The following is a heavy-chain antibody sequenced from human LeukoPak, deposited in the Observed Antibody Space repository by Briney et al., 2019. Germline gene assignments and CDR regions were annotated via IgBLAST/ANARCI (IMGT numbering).Heavy chain of an antibody. CDR2: IYYTGDS. Sequence: ASETLSLTCTVSGASIFGSYWSWIRQPPGKGLEWIGYIYYTGDSNYNPSLKSRATISLDTSRSQFSLMLSSVTAADTAIYYCARHSFARLFDSWGQGTLVTVSS. V-gene: IGHV4-59*08. J-gene: IGHJ4*02. D-gene: IGHD6-6*01. CDR1: GASIFGSY. CDR3: ARHSFARLFDS.